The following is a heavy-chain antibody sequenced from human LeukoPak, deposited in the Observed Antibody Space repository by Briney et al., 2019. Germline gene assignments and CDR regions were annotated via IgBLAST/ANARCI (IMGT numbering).Heavy chain of an antibody. CDR3: AREAEQQLVLAY. CDR2: ISYDGSNK. Sequence: GRSLRLSCAASGFTFSSYAMHWVRQAPGKGLEWVAVISYDGSNKYYADSVKGRFTISRDNAKNSLYLQMNSLRAEDTAVYYCAREAEQQLVLAYWGQGTLVTVSS. J-gene: IGHJ4*02. D-gene: IGHD6-13*01. CDR1: GFTFSSYA. V-gene: IGHV3-30*04.